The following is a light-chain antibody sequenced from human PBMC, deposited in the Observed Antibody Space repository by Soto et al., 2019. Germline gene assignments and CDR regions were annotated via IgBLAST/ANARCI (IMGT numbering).Light chain of an antibody. V-gene: IGLV2-14*03. Sequence: QSALTQPASVSGSPGQSITISCTGTNSDIGGYDYVSWYQQHPGKAPKLMIYDVNNWPSGVSSRFSGSKSGNTASLTISGLQADDEADYYCSSYTDTSTLVVFGGGTKVTVL. CDR3: SSYTDTSTLVV. J-gene: IGLJ2*01. CDR2: DVN. CDR1: NSDIGGYDY.